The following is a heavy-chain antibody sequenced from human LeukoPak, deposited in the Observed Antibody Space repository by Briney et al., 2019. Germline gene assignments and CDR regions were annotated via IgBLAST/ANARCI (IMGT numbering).Heavy chain of an antibody. CDR3: TRVGGSMLIGYYFES. D-gene: IGHD3-9*01. J-gene: IGHJ4*02. CDR1: GYSISSGYY. Sequence: KASETLSLTCSVSGYSISSGYYWGWIRQPPGKGLEWIGTFYHSGSTYYNPSLKSRVTMPVDTSKNQFSLKLSSVTAADTAVYFCTRVGGSMLIGYYFESWGQGTLVTVSS. CDR2: FYHSGST. V-gene: IGHV4-38-2*02.